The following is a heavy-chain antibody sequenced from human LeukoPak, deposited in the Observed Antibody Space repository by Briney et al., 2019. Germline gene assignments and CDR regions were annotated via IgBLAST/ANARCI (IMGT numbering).Heavy chain of an antibody. CDR3: AREGPFQLLWGTYFDY. Sequence: SETLSLTCAVYGGSFSGYYWSWIRQPPGKGLEWIGEINHSGSTNYNPSLKSRVTISVDTSKNQFSLKLRSVTAADTAVYYCAREGPFQLLWGTYFDYWGQGTLVTVSS. CDR2: INHSGST. J-gene: IGHJ4*02. D-gene: IGHD2-2*01. CDR1: GGSFSGYY. V-gene: IGHV4-34*01.